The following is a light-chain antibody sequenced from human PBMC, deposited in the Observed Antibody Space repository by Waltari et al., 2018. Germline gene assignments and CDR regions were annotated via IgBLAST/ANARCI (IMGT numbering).Light chain of an antibody. J-gene: IGLJ2*01. CDR1: SLRSYY. Sequence: SSELTQDPAGSVALGQTVRITCQGDSLRSYYASWYQQKPGKDPVRVIYGKNNRPSGIPDRFSGSSSGNTASLTITWAQPEDEADYYSIARDSSGNHPVVFGGGTKLTVL. CDR2: GKN. CDR3: IARDSSGNHPVV. V-gene: IGLV3-19*01.